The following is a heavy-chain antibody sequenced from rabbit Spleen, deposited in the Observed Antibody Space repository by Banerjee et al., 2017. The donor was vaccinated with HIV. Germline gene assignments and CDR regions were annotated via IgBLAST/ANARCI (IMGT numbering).Heavy chain of an antibody. Sequence: QDQLEESGGGLVKPEGSLTLTCKASGFSFSDRDVMCWVRQAPGKGLEWIACINTVTGKTVYASWAKGRFIMSRTSSTTVTLQMTSLTAADTATYFCARDGAGGSYFALWGQGTLVTVS. CDR2: INTVTGKT. J-gene: IGHJ4*01. D-gene: IGHD8-1*01. V-gene: IGHV1S45*01. CDR3: ARDGAGGSYFAL. CDR1: GFSFSDRDV.